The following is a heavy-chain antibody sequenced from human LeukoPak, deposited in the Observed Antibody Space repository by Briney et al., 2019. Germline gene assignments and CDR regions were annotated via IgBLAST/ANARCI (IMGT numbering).Heavy chain of an antibody. Sequence: SETLSLTCGVYDGSFSSYYWSWIRPPPGKGLGWIGEINHSGSTNYNPSLKSRLTISVDTSKNQFSLKLSSVTAADTAVYYCARGGTAMVPLDYWGQGTLVTVSS. D-gene: IGHD5-18*01. CDR1: DGSFSSYY. V-gene: IGHV4-34*01. CDR3: ARGGTAMVPLDY. J-gene: IGHJ4*02. CDR2: INHSGST.